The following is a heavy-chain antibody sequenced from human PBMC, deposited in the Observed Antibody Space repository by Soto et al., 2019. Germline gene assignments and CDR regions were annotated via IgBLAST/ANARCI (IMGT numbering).Heavy chain of an antibody. V-gene: IGHV1-3*01. CDR2: INAGNGNT. CDR3: ARGVLRYDFWSGYPGSFDY. CDR1: GYTFTSYA. D-gene: IGHD3-3*01. Sequence: ASVKVSCKASGYTFTSYAMHWVRQAPGQRLEWMGWINAGNGNTKYSRKFQGRVTITRDTSASTAYMELSSLRSEDTAVYYCARGVLRYDFWSGYPGSFDYWGQGTLVTVSS. J-gene: IGHJ4*02.